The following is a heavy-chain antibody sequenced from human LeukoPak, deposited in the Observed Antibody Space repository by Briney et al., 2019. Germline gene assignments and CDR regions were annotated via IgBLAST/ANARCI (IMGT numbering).Heavy chain of an antibody. V-gene: IGHV3-7*01. CDR2: IKQDGSEK. CDR3: ARGVRGVKAQYYYYYMDV. D-gene: IGHD3-10*02. Sequence: GGSLRLSCAASGFTFSSYWMSWVRQAPGKGLEWVANIKQDGSEKYYVDSVKGRFTISRDNAKNSLYLQMNSLRAEDTAVYYCARGVRGVKAQYYYYYMDVWDKGTTVTVSS. CDR1: GFTFSSYW. J-gene: IGHJ6*03.